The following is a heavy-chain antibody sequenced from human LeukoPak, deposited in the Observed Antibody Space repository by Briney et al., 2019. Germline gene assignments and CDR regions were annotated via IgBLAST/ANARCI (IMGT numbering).Heavy chain of an antibody. CDR2: ISGSGGST. V-gene: IGHV3-23*01. D-gene: IGHD3-3*01. CDR1: GFTFSSYA. Sequence: GGSLRLSCAASGFTFSSYAMSWVRQAPGKGLEWVSAISGSGGSTYYADSVKGRFTISRDNSKSTLYLQMNSLRAEDTAVYYCAKDQALRFLEWLPPAAFDIWGQGTMVTVSS. J-gene: IGHJ3*02. CDR3: AKDQALRFLEWLPPAAFDI.